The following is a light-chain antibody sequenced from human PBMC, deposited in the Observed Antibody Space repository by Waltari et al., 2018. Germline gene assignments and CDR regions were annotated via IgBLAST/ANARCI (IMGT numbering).Light chain of an antibody. CDR3: ATWDNSLGAVV. CDR1: TSNIGDNY. V-gene: IGLV1-51*01. CDR2: END. Sequence: QSVLTQPPSVSAAPGQKVTLSCSGSTSNIGDNYVPWHQHPPTTAPKLPIYENDKRLTEIPDRFSGSKSGTSATLGITGLQTGDEADYYCATWDNSLGAVVFGGGTKLTVL. J-gene: IGLJ2*01.